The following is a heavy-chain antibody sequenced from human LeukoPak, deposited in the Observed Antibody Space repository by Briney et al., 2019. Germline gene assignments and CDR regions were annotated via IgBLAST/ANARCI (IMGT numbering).Heavy chain of an antibody. CDR1: GFTFSTDA. D-gene: IGHD6-19*01. Sequence: PGGSLILSCAASGFTFSTDAMTWVRQAPGKGLQWVSAISGSGGSTYYGDSVKGRFTISRDNSKNMMYLQMNSLRVEDTAVYYCARDSSGWSKNYWGQGTLVTVSS. V-gene: IGHV3-23*01. J-gene: IGHJ4*02. CDR2: ISGSGGST. CDR3: ARDSSGWSKNY.